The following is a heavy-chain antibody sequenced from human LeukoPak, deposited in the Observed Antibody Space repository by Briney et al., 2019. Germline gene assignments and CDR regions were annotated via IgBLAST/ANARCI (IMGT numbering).Heavy chain of an antibody. CDR2: MYTSGST. CDR1: GVSISSYY. CDR3: ARRSYYYDSSGYQDAFDI. D-gene: IGHD3-22*01. V-gene: IGHV4-4*09. Sequence: KPSETLSLTCTVSGVSISSYYWSWLRQPPGKGLEWIGYMYTSGSTNYNPSLKSRVTISVDTSKNQFSLKLSSVTAADTAVYYCARRSYYYDSSGYQDAFDIWGQGTMVTVSS. J-gene: IGHJ3*02.